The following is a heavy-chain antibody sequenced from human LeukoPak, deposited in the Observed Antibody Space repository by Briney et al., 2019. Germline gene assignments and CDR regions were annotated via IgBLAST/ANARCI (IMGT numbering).Heavy chain of an antibody. CDR1: GGSFSGYY. Sequence: PSETPSLTCAVYGGSFSGYYWSWIRQPPGKGLEWIGEINHSGSTNYNPSLKSRVTISVDTSKNQFSLKLSSVTAADTAVYYCARPRSGSLDYWGQGTLVTVSS. CDR3: ARPRSGSLDY. D-gene: IGHD3-10*01. J-gene: IGHJ4*02. V-gene: IGHV4-34*01. CDR2: INHSGST.